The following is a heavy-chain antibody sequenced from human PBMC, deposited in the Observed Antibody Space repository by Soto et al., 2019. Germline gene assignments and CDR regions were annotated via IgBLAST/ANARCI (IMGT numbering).Heavy chain of an antibody. CDR2: IYYSXST. V-gene: IGHV4-59*08. CDR3: ARQRTQGWFDP. CDR1: CGSISSYY. Sequence: XXTLSLTCTVSCGSISSYYWSWIRQPPGKGLEWIGXIYYSXSTNYNNSLKXXVTISVDXXKNQFSLKMSSVTAADTAVYYCARQRTQGWFDPWGQGTLVTVSS. J-gene: IGHJ5*02.